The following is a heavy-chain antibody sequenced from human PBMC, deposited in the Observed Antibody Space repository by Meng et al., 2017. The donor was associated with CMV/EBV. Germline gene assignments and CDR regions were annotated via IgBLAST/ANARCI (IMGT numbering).Heavy chain of an antibody. J-gene: IGHJ6*02. CDR1: GFTFSRYS. D-gene: IGHD3-3*01. Sequence: GESLKISCAASGFTFSRYSMNWVRPAPGKGLEWVSYISSSSSTIYYADSVKGRFTISRDNAKNSLYLQMNSLRAEDTAVYYCARGIERFLEWFHYGMDVWGQGTTVTVSS. V-gene: IGHV3-48*04. CDR3: ARGIERFLEWFHYGMDV. CDR2: ISSSSSTI.